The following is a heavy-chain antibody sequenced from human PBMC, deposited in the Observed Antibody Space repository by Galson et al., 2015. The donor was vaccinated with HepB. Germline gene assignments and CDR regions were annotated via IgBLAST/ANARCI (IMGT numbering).Heavy chain of an antibody. CDR3: ASRQYYYGSGTYYNVSDY. J-gene: IGHJ4*02. V-gene: IGHV5-10-1*01. CDR2: IDPSDSYT. Sequence: GAEVKKPGESLRISCKGSGYSFTTYWISWVRQMPGKGLEWMGRIDPSDSYTNYSPSFQGHVTISADKSISTAYLQWSSLKASDTAMYYCASRQYYYGSGTYYNVSDYWGQGTLVTVSS. CDR1: GYSFTTYW. D-gene: IGHD3-10*01.